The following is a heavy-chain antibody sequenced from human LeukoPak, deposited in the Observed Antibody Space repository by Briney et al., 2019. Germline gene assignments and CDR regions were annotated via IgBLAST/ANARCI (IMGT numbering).Heavy chain of an antibody. CDR3: AAQIYGDFADY. CDR1: GGSFSSSSYY. V-gene: IGHV4-39*01. Sequence: PSETLSPTCTVSGGSFSSSSYYWGWIRQPPGKGLEYIGTISYSGTTYYNPSLKSRVTISLDRSKNQFSLKLTSVTAADTAVYYCAAQIYGDFADYWGQGTLVTVSS. CDR2: ISYSGTT. J-gene: IGHJ4*02. D-gene: IGHD4-17*01.